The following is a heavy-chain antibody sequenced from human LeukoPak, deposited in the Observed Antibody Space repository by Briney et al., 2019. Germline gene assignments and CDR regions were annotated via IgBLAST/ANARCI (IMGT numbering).Heavy chain of an antibody. V-gene: IGHV3-23*01. Sequence: PGGSLRLSCAASGFTFSSFAMSWVRQAPGKGLEWVSAISGSGGDTYYAGSVKGRFTISRDNSKNTLYLQMNSLRAEDTALYYCARDRGSYGYGASDYWGQGTLVTVSS. CDR2: ISGSGGDT. J-gene: IGHJ4*02. D-gene: IGHD5-18*01. CDR3: ARDRGSYGYGASDY. CDR1: GFTFSSFA.